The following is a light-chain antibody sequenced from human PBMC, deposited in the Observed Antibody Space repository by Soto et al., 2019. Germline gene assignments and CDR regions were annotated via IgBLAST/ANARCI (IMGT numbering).Light chain of an antibody. Sequence: EIVLTQSPATLSLSPGERATLSCRASQSVSSYLAWYQQKPGQAPRLLIHDASNRATGIPARFSGSESGTDFSLTISSLEPEEFAVYCCQQRSNWPTFGGGTKVEIK. CDR3: QQRSNWPT. CDR2: DAS. CDR1: QSVSSY. J-gene: IGKJ4*01. V-gene: IGKV3-11*01.